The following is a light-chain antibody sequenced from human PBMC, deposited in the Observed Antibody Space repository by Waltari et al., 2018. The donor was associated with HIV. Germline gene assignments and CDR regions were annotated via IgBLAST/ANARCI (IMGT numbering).Light chain of an antibody. CDR2: GAS. J-gene: IGKJ3*01. CDR1: QSISSNY. CDR3: QQYGSSPRVT. Sequence: EIVLTQSPGTLSVSPGERATVSCRASQSISSNYLAWYQQKPGQAPRLLIYGASSRATGIPDRFSGSGSGTDFTLTISRLEPEDSAVYYCQQYGSSPRVTFGPGTKVDI. V-gene: IGKV3-20*01.